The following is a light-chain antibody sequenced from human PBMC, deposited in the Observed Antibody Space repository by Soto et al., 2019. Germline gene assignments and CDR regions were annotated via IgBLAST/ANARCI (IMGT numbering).Light chain of an antibody. V-gene: IGKV3-11*01. Sequence: EIVLTQSPATLSLSPGERATLSCRASQSVSSYLAWYQQKPGQAPRLLIYDASNRATGIPARFSGSVSGTDFTLPISTLEPEDFAVYYWQQRSNWPLPFGGGTKA. CDR3: QQRSNWPLP. J-gene: IGKJ4*01. CDR2: DAS. CDR1: QSVSSY.